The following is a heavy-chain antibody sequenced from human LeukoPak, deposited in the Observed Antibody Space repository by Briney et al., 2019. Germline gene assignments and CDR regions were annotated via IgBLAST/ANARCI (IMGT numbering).Heavy chain of an antibody. J-gene: IGHJ5*02. CDR2: MNPNSGNT. CDR3: ANSYYYDSSGYYYASA. V-gene: IGHV1-8*02. D-gene: IGHD3-22*01. CDR1: GYTFTSYG. Sequence: GASVKVSCKASGYTFTSYGISWVRQATGQGLEWMGWMNPNSGNTGYAQKFQGRVTMTRNTSISTAYMELSSLRSEDTAVYYCANSYYYDSSGYYYASAWGQGTLVTVSS.